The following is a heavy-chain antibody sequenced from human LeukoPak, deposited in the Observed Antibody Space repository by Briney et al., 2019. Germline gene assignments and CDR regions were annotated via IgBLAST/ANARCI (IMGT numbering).Heavy chain of an antibody. CDR2: MSSDGSNK. CDR1: RFTFSSYG. D-gene: IGHD2-15*01. CDR3: AKDRGDYCSGGSCYSYFYYGMDV. V-gene: IGHV3-30*18. J-gene: IGHJ6*02. Sequence: QPGRSLRLSCAASRFTFSSYGMHWVRQAPGRGLEWVAVMSSDGSNKYYVDSVKGRFTISRDNSKYTLYLEVNSLRPEDTAVYYCAKDRGDYCSGGSCYSYFYYGMDVWGQGTTVTVSS.